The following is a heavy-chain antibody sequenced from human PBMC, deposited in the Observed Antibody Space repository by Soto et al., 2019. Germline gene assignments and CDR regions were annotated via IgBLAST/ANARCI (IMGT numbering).Heavy chain of an antibody. CDR1: GGSISSGGYY. V-gene: IGHV4-31*03. CDR3: ARHSDRYYDSSGYYDY. Sequence: QVQLQESGPGLVKPSQTLSLTCTVSGGSISSGGYYWSWIRQHPGKGLEWIGYIYYSGSTYYNPSLKSRVTISXXTXKXXSSLKLSSVTAADTAVYYCARHSDRYYDSSGYYDYWGQGTLVTVSS. J-gene: IGHJ4*02. CDR2: IYYSGST. D-gene: IGHD3-22*01.